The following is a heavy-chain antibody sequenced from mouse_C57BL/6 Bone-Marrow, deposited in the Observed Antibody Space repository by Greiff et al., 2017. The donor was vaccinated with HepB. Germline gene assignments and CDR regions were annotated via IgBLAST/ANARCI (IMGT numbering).Heavy chain of an antibody. J-gene: IGHJ2*01. CDR2: IRNKANNHAT. CDR3: TRRGTVARGFDY. V-gene: IGHV6-6*01. Sequence: EVHLVESGGGLVQPGGSMKLSCAASGFTFSDAWMDWVRQSPEKGLEWVAEIRNKANNHATYYAESVKGRFTISRDDSKSSVYLQMNSLRAEDTGIYYCTRRGTVARGFDYWGQGTTLTVSS. D-gene: IGHD1-1*01. CDR1: GFTFSDAW.